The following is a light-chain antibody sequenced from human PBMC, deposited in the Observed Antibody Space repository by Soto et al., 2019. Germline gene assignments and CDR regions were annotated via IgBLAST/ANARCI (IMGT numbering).Light chain of an antibody. CDR3: QQLNSYPIT. Sequence: EIVLTQSPGTLSLSPGERATLSCRASQSVSTRSLAWYQQKPGQAPRLLIYGASTRATGIPARFSGSGSGTEFTLTISSLQPEDFATYYCQQLNSYPITFGQGTRLEIK. J-gene: IGKJ5*01. CDR1: QSVSTRS. CDR2: GAS. V-gene: IGKV3-20*01.